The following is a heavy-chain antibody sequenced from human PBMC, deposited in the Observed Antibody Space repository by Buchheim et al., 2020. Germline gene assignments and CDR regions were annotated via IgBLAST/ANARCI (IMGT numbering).Heavy chain of an antibody. Sequence: QVQLQQWGAGLLKPSETLSLTCAVSGGSFSGYYWSWIRQPPGKGLEWIGEINHSGSTNYNPSLKSRVTISVDTSKNKFSLKLSAVTAADTAVYYCASTTYRYYYDSSGYYFRYWGQGTL. CDR2: INHSGST. CDR1: GGSFSGYY. CDR3: ASTTYRYYYDSSGYYFRY. V-gene: IGHV4-34*01. J-gene: IGHJ4*02. D-gene: IGHD3-22*01.